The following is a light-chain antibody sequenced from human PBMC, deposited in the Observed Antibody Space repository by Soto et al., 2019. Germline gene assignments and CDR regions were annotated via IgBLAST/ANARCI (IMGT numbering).Light chain of an antibody. V-gene: IGLV2-14*01. CDR2: EVS. CDR3: SSYTDSTTVV. CDR1: SSDVGGYTY. Sequence: QSVLTQPASVSGSPGQSITISCTGTSSDVGGYTYVSWYQHYRGKAPKLMIYEVSNRPSGVSNRFSGSKSANTASLTISGLQADDEADYYCSSYTDSTTVVFGGGTKLTVL. J-gene: IGLJ2*01.